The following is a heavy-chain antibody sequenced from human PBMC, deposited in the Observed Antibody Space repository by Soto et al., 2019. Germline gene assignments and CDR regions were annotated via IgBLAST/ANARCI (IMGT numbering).Heavy chain of an antibody. J-gene: IGHJ4*02. Sequence: EVQLVESGGGLVQPGGSLRLSCVASGFTFSSFWMHWVRQVPGKGLVWVSRITSDGSSTYYADSMKGRFTISRDNAKNTLYLQMNSLRAEDTAVYYCARPGCSSTTCYAPDYWGQGTLVTVSS. CDR2: ITSDGSST. CDR1: GFTFSSFW. CDR3: ARPGCSSTTCYAPDY. V-gene: IGHV3-74*01. D-gene: IGHD2-2*01.